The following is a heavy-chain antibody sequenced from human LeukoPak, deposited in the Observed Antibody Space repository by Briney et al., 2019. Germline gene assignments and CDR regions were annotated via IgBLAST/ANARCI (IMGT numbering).Heavy chain of an antibody. Sequence: PGGSLRLSCAASGFTFSNAWMSWVRQAPGKGLEWVGRIKSKTDGGTTDYAAPVKGRFTISRDDSKNTLYLQMNSLKTEDTAVYYCAKESPVWVVPAANLDYWGQGTLVTVSS. CDR1: GFTFSNAW. CDR3: AKESPVWVVPAANLDY. D-gene: IGHD2-2*01. J-gene: IGHJ4*02. V-gene: IGHV3-15*01. CDR2: IKSKTDGGTT.